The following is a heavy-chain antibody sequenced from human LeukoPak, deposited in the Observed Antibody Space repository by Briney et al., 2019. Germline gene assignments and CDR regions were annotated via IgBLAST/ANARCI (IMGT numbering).Heavy chain of an antibody. Sequence: PGGSLRLSCAASGFTFSSYEMNWVRQAPGKGLEWVANIKEDGSEKCYVESVKGRFTISRDNAKNSLYLQMNSLRVEDTAVYFCATYDRTGYPNDYWGQGTLVTVSS. J-gene: IGHJ4*02. CDR2: IKEDGSEK. CDR1: GFTFSSYE. CDR3: ATYDRTGYPNDY. D-gene: IGHD3-22*01. V-gene: IGHV3-7*01.